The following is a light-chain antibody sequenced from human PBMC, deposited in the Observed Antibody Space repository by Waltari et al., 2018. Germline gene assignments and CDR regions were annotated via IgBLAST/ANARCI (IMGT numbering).Light chain of an antibody. Sequence: DIQMTQSHSTLSASAGDRVTITCRASESISSCLAWYQQKPGKAPKLLIYKASTLETGVPSRFRGSESGTEFTLTISSLQPDDFASYYCQQYKSFPLTFGGGTKVEI. V-gene: IGKV1-5*03. J-gene: IGKJ4*01. CDR2: KAS. CDR3: QQYKSFPLT. CDR1: ESISSC.